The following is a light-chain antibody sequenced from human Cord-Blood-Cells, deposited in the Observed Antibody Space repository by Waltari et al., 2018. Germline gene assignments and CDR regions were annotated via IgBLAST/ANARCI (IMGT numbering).Light chain of an antibody. J-gene: IGLJ3*02. V-gene: IGLV2-14*01. Sequence: QSALTQPASVSGSPGQSITISCPGTSSDVGGYNNVSWYQQHPGKAPKLMIYDVSNRPSGVSNRFSGSKSGNTASLTISGLQAEDEAEYYCSSYTSSSTLEFGGGTKLTVL. CDR1: SSDVGGYNN. CDR2: DVS. CDR3: SSYTSSSTLE.